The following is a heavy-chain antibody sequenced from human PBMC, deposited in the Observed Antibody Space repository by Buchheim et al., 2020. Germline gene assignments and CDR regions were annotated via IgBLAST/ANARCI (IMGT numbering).Heavy chain of an antibody. V-gene: IGHV4-4*02. Sequence: QVQLQESGPGLAKPSGTLSLTCAVSGDSISSVNWWTWVRQSPGKGLEWIGEIYHTGSTNYNPSLKSRVSMSVDKSKNQFSLTLSSVTAADTAVYFCARDRQSNGMDVWGQGTT. J-gene: IGHJ6*02. CDR2: IYHTGST. D-gene: IGHD6-19*01. CDR3: ARDRQSNGMDV. CDR1: GDSISSVNW.